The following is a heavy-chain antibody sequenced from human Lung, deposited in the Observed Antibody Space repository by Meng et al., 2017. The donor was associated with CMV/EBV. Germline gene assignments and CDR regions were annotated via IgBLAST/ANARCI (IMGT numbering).Heavy chain of an antibody. D-gene: IGHD4-11*01. J-gene: IGHJ6*02. CDR3: ARSATVTTLGSRYGMDV. CDR2: IGTAGDT. CDR1: GFTFSSYD. V-gene: IGHV3-13*01. Sequence: GEXXTISCAASGFTFSSYDMHWVRQATGKGLEWVSAIGTAGDTYYPGSVKGRFTISRENAKNSLYLQMNSLRAGDTAVYYCARSATVTTLGSRYGMDVWGQGXTVTVSS.